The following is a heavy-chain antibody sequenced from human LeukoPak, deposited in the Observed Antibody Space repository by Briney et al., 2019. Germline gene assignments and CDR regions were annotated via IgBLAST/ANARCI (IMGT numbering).Heavy chain of an antibody. CDR2: INPSGGST. V-gene: IGHV1-46*01. Sequence: ASVKVSCKASGYTFTSYYMHWVRQAPGQGLEWMGIINPSGGSTSYAQKFQGRVTMTRDMSTSTVYMELSSLRSEDTAVYYCARDIGLAEFRGYMDVWGKGTTVTISS. J-gene: IGHJ6*03. D-gene: IGHD3-10*01. CDR3: ARDIGLAEFRGYMDV. CDR1: GYTFTSYY.